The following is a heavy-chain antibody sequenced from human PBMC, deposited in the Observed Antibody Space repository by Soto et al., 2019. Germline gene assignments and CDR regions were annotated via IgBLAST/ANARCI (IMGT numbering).Heavy chain of an antibody. Sequence: QVHLVESGGGVVQPGRSLRLSCAASGFTFSTYGMHWVRQAPGKGLEWVAAISYDGSDKYYGDSVKGRFTISRDNSRNTLYLQMNSLRDEDTAVYYCAKTPLERYYSHYVDYWGQGNLVTVSS. CDR3: AKTPLERYYSHYVDY. CDR1: GFTFSTYG. CDR2: ISYDGSDK. V-gene: IGHV3-30*18. J-gene: IGHJ4*02. D-gene: IGHD3-3*01.